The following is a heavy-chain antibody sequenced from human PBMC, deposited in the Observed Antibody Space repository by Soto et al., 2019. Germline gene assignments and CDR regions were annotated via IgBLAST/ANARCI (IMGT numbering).Heavy chain of an antibody. Sequence: SEILSLTCTVSGGSISSGDYYWSWIRQPPGKGLEWIGYIYYSGSTYYNPSLKSRVTISVDTSKNQFSLKLSSVTAADTAVYYCARAINWNYVAGWFDPWGQGTLVTVSS. J-gene: IGHJ5*02. V-gene: IGHV4-30-4*01. CDR3: ARAINWNYVAGWFDP. D-gene: IGHD1-7*01. CDR2: IYYSGST. CDR1: GGSISSGDYY.